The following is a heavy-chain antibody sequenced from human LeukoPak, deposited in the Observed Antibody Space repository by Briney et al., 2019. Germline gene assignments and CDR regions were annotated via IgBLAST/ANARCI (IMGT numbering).Heavy chain of an antibody. CDR3: AKVTGGDMITYGGLDY. D-gene: IGHD3-16*01. CDR1: GFAFSSYA. Sequence: GGSLRLSCAASGFAFSSYAMHWVRQAPGKGLEWVAVISYDGSNKYYADSVKGRFTISRDNSKNTLYLQMNSLRAEDTAIYYCAKVTGGDMITYGGLDYWGQGTLVTVSS. CDR2: ISYDGSNK. V-gene: IGHV3-30-3*01. J-gene: IGHJ4*02.